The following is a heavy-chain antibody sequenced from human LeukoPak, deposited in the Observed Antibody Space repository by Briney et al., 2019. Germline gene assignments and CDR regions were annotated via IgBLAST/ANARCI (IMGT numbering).Heavy chain of an antibody. V-gene: IGHV3-11*01. CDR2: ISSSGSTI. Sequence: GGSLRLSCAASGFIFSDYYMSWIRQAPGKGLEWISYISSSGSTIYYADSVKGRFTISRDNAKNSLYLQMNSLRAEDTAVYYCARVEWTAVAGTGYDYYGMDVWGQGTTVTVSS. CDR3: ARVEWTAVAGTGYDYYGMDV. CDR1: GFIFSDYY. D-gene: IGHD6-19*01. J-gene: IGHJ6*02.